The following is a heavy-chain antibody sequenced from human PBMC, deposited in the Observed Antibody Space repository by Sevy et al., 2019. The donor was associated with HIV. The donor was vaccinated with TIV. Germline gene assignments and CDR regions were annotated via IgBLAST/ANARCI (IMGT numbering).Heavy chain of an antibody. V-gene: IGHV3-21*01. CDR3: ARVVAYCSGVTCFPGYYYGMDV. Sequence: GGSLRLSCAASGFTFSSYNMNWVRQPPVKGLEWVSSISSSSNYITYADSVKGRFTMSRDNAKNSLYLEMNTLRAEDTAVYYCARVVAYCSGVTCFPGYYYGMDVWGQGTTVTVSS. J-gene: IGHJ6*02. D-gene: IGHD2-21*01. CDR2: ISSSSNYI. CDR1: GFTFSSYN.